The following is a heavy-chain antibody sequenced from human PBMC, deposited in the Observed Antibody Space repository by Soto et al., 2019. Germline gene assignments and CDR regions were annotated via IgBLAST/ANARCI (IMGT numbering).Heavy chain of an antibody. CDR2: INPNSGGT. J-gene: IGHJ6*02. Sequence: GASVKVSCKASGYALTGYYMHWVRQAPGQGLEWMGWINPNSGGTNYAQKFQGWVTMTRDTSISTAYMELSRLRSDDTAVYYCARDRPPRTGGFDYYYGMDVWGQGTTVTVSS. CDR3: ARDRPPRTGGFDYYYGMDV. CDR1: GYALTGYY. D-gene: IGHD3-16*01. V-gene: IGHV1-2*04.